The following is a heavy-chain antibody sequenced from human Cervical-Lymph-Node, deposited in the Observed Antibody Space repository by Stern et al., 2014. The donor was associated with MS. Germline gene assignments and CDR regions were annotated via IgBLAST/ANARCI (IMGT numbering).Heavy chain of an antibody. CDR3: ARVLWISNSWYHYFDY. V-gene: IGHV4-4*02. D-gene: IGHD6-13*01. CDR1: GGSISSSNW. Sequence: VQLVESGPGLVKPSGTLSLTCAVSGGSISSSNWWSWVRQPPGKGLEWIGEIYHSGGTNYNPSLKSRVTISVDKSKNQFSLKLTSVTAADTAVYYCARVLWISNSWYHYFDYWGQGTLVTVSS. CDR2: IYHSGGT. J-gene: IGHJ4*02.